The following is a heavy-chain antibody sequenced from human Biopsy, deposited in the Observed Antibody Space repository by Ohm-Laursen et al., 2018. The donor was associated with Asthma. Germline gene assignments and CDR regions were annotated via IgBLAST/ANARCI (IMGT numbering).Heavy chain of an antibody. Sequence: SLRLSCAASGFTFEDYAMHWVRQSTGKGLEWVSRISWNSVSIDYADSVKGRFTISRDSAKNSLYLQMNSLRAEDTAMYYCVKDRLSSSWAWLESWGQGTLVTVSS. J-gene: IGHJ5*01. V-gene: IGHV3-9*01. CDR1: GFTFEDYA. D-gene: IGHD6-13*01. CDR3: VKDRLSSSWAWLES. CDR2: ISWNSVSI.